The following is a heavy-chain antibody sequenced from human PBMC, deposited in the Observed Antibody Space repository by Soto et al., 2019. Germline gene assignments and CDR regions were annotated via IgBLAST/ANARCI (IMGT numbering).Heavy chain of an antibody. CDR3: LKDRRVYSSSWAGDQ. CDR2: ISSNGGTT. Sequence: GRSQRLFCSDSGFDFNNYAMHWVRQAPGEGLEYVSDISSNGGTTHYADSVKGRFTISRNNSKNTLYLQMSSLRVEDTAVFYCLKDRRVYSSSWAGDQWGQGTLVTVSS. J-gene: IGHJ4*02. V-gene: IGHV3-64D*06. D-gene: IGHD6-13*01. CDR1: GFDFNNYA.